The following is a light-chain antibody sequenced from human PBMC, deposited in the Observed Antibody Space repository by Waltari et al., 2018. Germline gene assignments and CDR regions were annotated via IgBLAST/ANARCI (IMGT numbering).Light chain of an antibody. V-gene: IGKV3-20*01. J-gene: IGKJ1*01. CDR2: GAS. CDR1: QSITNN. CDR3: QHYYNSPRT. Sequence: EIVLTQSPGTLSLSQGERAALSCRASQSITNNLVWFQQKPGQAPRLLIYGASRRATGIPDRFSGSGSGTDFTLTISRLEPEDFAVYYCQHYYNSPRTFGQGTKVEI.